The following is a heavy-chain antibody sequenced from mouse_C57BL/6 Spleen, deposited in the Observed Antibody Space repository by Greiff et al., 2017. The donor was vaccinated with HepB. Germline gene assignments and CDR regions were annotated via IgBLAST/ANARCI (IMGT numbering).Heavy chain of an antibody. V-gene: IGHV1-50*01. J-gene: IGHJ2*01. CDR1: GYTFTSYW. CDR3: ARRGGSYFDY. D-gene: IGHD1-1*02. CDR2: IDPSDSYT. Sequence: VQLQESGAELVKPGASVKLSCKASGYTFTSYWMQWVKQRPGQGLEWIGEIDPSDSYTNYNQKFKGKATLTVDTSSSTAYMQLSSLTSEDSAVYYCARRGGSYFDYWGQGTTLTVSS.